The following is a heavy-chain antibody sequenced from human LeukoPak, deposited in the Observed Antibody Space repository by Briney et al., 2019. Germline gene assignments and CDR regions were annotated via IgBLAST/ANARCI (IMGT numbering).Heavy chain of an antibody. V-gene: IGHV3-7*03. CDR1: GFTFSSYW. CDR2: INKDGGEK. D-gene: IGHD1-26*01. J-gene: IGHJ4*02. Sequence: GGSLRLSCAASGFTFSSYWMSWVRQAPGKGLEWVANINKDGGEKYYVDSVKGRFTISRDNAKNSLYLQMNSLRADDTAVYYCVKDSPPRYSGSPPDYWGQGTLVTVSS. CDR3: VKDSPPRYSGSPPDY.